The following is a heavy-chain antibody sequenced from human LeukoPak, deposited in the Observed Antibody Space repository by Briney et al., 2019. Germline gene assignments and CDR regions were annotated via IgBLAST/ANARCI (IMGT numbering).Heavy chain of an antibody. CDR1: GYTFTSYG. J-gene: IGHJ6*02. CDR2: ISAYNGNT. CDR3: ARVYCSSTSCYRAYYYGMDV. V-gene: IGHV1-18*01. Sequence: ASVKVSCKASGYTFTSYGISWVRQAPGQGFEWMGWISAYNGNTNYAQKLQGRVTMTTDTSTSTAYMELRSLRSDDTAVYYCARVYCSSTSCYRAYYYGMDVWGQGTTVTVSS. D-gene: IGHD2-2*02.